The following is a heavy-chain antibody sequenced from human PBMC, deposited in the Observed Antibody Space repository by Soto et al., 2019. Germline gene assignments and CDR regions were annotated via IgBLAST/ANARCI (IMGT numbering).Heavy chain of an antibody. CDR3: AKPSLPLPSDDAFDI. J-gene: IGHJ3*02. V-gene: IGHV3-23*01. Sequence: PGGSLRLSCAASGCTFRSYGMSWVRQAPGKGLEWVSAISGSGGSTYYADSVKGRFTISRDNSKNTLYLQMNSLRAEDTAVYYCAKPSLPLPSDDAFDIWGQGTMVTVSS. CDR1: GCTFRSYG. CDR2: ISGSGGST. D-gene: IGHD3-10*01.